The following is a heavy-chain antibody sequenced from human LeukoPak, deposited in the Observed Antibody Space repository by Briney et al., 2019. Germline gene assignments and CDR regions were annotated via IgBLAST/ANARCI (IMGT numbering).Heavy chain of an antibody. J-gene: IGHJ4*02. Sequence: GGSLRLSCAASGFTFSSYGMHWVRQAPGKGLEWVALISYYGSNKYYADSVKGRFTISRDNSKNTLYLQMNSLRAEDTAIYYCALMVVALCWGQGTLVTVSS. CDR1: GFTFSSYG. CDR3: ALMVVALC. D-gene: IGHD2-8*01. CDR2: ISYYGSNK. V-gene: IGHV3-30*03.